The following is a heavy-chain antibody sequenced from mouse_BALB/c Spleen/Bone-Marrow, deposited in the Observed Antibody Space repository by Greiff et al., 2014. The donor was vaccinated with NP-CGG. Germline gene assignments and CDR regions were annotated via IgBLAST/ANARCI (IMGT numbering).Heavy chain of an antibody. CDR3: AITTLYAMGY. Sequence: VHVKQSGPELVKPGASVKISCKASGYTFTDYNMHWGKQSHGKSLEWIGYIYPYNGGTGYNQKFKGKATLTVDNSSSTAYMELHSLTSEDSAVYYCAITTLYAMGYWGQGTSVTVSS. CDR2: IYPYNGGT. J-gene: IGHJ4*01. V-gene: IGHV1S29*02. CDR1: GYTFTDYN. D-gene: IGHD2-12*01.